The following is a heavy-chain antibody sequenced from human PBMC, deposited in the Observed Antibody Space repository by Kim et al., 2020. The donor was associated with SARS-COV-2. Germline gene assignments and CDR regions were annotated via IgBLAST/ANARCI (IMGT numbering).Heavy chain of an antibody. CDR2: ISSDGTTT. Sequence: GGSLRRSCAASGFSVSDYWMHWVRQAPGKGLVWVSRISSDGTTTNYADSVNGRFTISRDIAKNTLYLQMNSLRAEDTAVYYCGAIAVAGPGWGQGTLVTV. CDR1: GFSVSDYW. D-gene: IGHD6-19*01. J-gene: IGHJ4*02. CDR3: GAIAVAGPG. V-gene: IGHV3-74*01.